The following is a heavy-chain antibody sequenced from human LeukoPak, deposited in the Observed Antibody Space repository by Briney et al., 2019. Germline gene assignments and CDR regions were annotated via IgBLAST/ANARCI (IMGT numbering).Heavy chain of an antibody. CDR3: ARDRYNWRPYDAFDI. D-gene: IGHD1-20*01. J-gene: IGHJ3*02. Sequence: ASVKVSCKASGYTVTGYYMHWVRQAPVQALEWMRWINPNSGGTNYAQKSQGRVTMTRDTSISTAYMELSRLRSDDTAVYYCARDRYNWRPYDAFDIWGQGTMVTVSS. CDR2: INPNSGGT. V-gene: IGHV1-2*02. CDR1: GYTVTGYY.